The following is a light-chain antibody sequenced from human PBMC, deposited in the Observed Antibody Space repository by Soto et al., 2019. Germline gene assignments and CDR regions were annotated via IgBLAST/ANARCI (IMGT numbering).Light chain of an antibody. CDR3: QQCGSSLWT. J-gene: IGKJ1*01. CDR1: QSFSSTY. CDR2: GAS. V-gene: IGKV3-20*01. Sequence: EIVLTQSPGTLSLSPGERATLSCRASQSFSSTYLAWYQQKPGQAPRLLIYGASSRATGIPDRFSGSGSGTDFTLTISRLEPEDFVVYYCQQCGSSLWTFGQGTKVDIK.